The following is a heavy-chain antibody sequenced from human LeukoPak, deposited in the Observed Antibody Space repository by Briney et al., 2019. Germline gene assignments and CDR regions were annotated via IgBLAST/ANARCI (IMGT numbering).Heavy chain of an antibody. CDR2: ISSSGSTI. V-gene: IGHV3-48*03. CDR1: GFTFSSYE. D-gene: IGHD6-13*01. CDR3: ARAIAAAGTYYYYYMDV. J-gene: IGHJ6*03. Sequence: GGSLRLSCAASGFTFSSYEMNWVRQAPGKGLEWVSYISSSGSTIYYADSVKGRFTISRDNAKNSLYLQMNSLRAEDTAVYYCARAIAAAGTYYYYYMDVWGKGTTVTVSS.